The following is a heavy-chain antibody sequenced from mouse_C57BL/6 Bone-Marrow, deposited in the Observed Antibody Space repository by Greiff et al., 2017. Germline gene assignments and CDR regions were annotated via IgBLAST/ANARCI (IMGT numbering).Heavy chain of an antibody. D-gene: IGHD4-1*01. V-gene: IGHV5-6*01. J-gene: IGHJ2*01. CDR3: ARTGHFDY. CDR2: ISSGGSYT. CDR1: GFTFSSYG. Sequence: EVHLVESGGDLVKPGGSLKLSCAASGFTFSSYGMSWVRQTPDKRLEWVATISSGGSYTYYPDSVKGRFTISRDNAKNTLYLQMSSLKSEDTAMYYCARTGHFDYWGQGTTLTVSS.